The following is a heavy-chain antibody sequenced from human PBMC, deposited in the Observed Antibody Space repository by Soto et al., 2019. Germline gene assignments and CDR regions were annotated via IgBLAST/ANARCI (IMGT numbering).Heavy chain of an antibody. Sequence: PGESLKISCKGSGYSFTSYWIGWVRQMPGKGLEWMGIIYPGDSDTRYSPSFQGQVTISADKSISTAYLQWSSLKASDTAMYYCARSIAAAGHYHYYGMDVWGQGTTVTVSS. CDR1: GYSFTSYW. CDR3: ARSIAAAGHYHYYGMDV. D-gene: IGHD6-13*01. V-gene: IGHV5-51*01. J-gene: IGHJ6*02. CDR2: IYPGDSDT.